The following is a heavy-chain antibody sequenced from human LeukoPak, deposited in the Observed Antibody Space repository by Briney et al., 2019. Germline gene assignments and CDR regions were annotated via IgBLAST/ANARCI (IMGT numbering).Heavy chain of an antibody. J-gene: IGHJ4*02. Sequence: GGSLRLSCAASGFTFSNYNINWVRQAPGKGLEWVSSISSRGSYIYYADSVKGRFAISADNAMNSLYLQMNSLRAEDTAVYYCARGYSCSWYDLYYFDYWGQGTLVTVSS. CDR1: GFTFSNYN. CDR3: ARGYSCSWYDLYYFDY. V-gene: IGHV3-21*01. D-gene: IGHD6-13*01. CDR2: ISSRGSYI.